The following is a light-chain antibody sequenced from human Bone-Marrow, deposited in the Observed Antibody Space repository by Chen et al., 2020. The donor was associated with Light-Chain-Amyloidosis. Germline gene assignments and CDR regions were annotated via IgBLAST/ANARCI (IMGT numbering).Light chain of an antibody. CDR3: QSYQGSSQGV. CDR2: EDD. V-gene: IGLV6-57*01. CDR1: SGSIATNY. Sequence: NFMLTQPHSVSESPGKTVIISCTRSSGSIATNYVQGYQQRPGSSPTTVIYEDDQRPSGVPARFSGSNDRSSNSASLTISGLKTEDEADYYCQSYQGSSQGVFGGGTKLTVL. J-gene: IGLJ3*02.